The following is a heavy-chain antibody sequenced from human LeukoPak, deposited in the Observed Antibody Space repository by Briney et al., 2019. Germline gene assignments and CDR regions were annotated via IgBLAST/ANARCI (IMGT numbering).Heavy chain of an antibody. CDR1: GFTFSSYG. CDR2: ISYDGSNK. V-gene: IGHV3-30*03. D-gene: IGHD3-10*01. J-gene: IGHJ4*02. Sequence: PGGSLRLSCAASGFTFSSYGMHWVRQAPGKGLEWVAVISYDGSNKYYADSVKDRFTISRDNAKNSLYLQMNSLRDEDTALYYCARVWGSGSYFLGRLDYWGQGTLVTVSS. CDR3: ARVWGSGSYFLGRLDY.